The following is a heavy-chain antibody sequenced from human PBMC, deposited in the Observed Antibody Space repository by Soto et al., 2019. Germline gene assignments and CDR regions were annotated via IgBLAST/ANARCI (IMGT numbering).Heavy chain of an antibody. CDR2: MTCNGTTI. CDR3: VRDRMGGAFDI. D-gene: IGHD3-16*01. CDR1: GFTLNTYG. Sequence: PGGSLRLSCATSGFTLNTYGMHWVRQAPGKGLEWLSFMTCNGTTIYYADSVEGRFTISRDNAKNSLFLQMNSLRVEDTAVHYCVRDRMGGAFDIWGQGTMVTVS. V-gene: IGHV3-48*01. J-gene: IGHJ3*02.